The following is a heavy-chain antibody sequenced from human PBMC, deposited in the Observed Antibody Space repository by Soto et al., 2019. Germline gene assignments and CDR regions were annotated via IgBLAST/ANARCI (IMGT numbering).Heavy chain of an antibody. Sequence: PGGSLRLSCAASGFTFSSYSMNWVRQAPGKGLEWVSVIYSGGSTYYADSVKGRFTISRHNSKNTLYLQMNSLRSEDTAVYYCARVGPPADPWGQGTLVTVSS. CDR1: GFTFSSYS. CDR3: ARVGPPADP. CDR2: IYSGGST. J-gene: IGHJ5*02. V-gene: IGHV3-66*02.